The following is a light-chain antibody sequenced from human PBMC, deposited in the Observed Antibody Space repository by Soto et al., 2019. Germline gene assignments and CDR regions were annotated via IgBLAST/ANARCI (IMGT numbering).Light chain of an antibody. V-gene: IGKV3-20*01. CDR2: GAS. CDR3: QRYGSSPV. J-gene: IGKJ3*01. Sequence: EIVLTQSPGTLSLSPGERATLSCRASQSVGSNYLAWYQQKPDQAPRLLIYGASSRATGIPDRFSGSGSGTDFTLTISRLEPEYFAVYYCQRYGSSPVFGPGTKVDIK. CDR1: QSVGSNY.